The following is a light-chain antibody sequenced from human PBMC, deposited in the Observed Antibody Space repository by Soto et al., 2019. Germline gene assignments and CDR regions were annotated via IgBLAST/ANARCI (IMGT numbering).Light chain of an antibody. V-gene: IGLV2-14*01. CDR1: SSDVGGYNY. J-gene: IGLJ2*01. CDR3: SSYTTSSTLV. Sequence: QSALTQPASVSGSPGQSITISCTGTSSDVGGYNYVSWYQQHPGKAPKLMIYDVSNRPSGVSNRFSGSKSGNTASLTISGIPAEDAADSYCSSYTTSSTLVFGGGTKVTVL. CDR2: DVS.